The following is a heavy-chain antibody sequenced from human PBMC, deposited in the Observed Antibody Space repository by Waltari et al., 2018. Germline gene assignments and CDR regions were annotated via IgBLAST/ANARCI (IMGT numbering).Heavy chain of an antibody. J-gene: IGHJ4*02. CDR2: IYHSGST. CDR1: GYSISGGYY. CDR3: ARGTSSSCAYYFDY. Sequence: QVQLQESGPGLVKPSETLSLTCAVSGYSISGGYYWGWIRQPPGKGLEWIGSIYHSGSTYYNPSLKSRVTISVDTSKNQFSLKLSSVTAADTAVYYCARGTSSSCAYYFDYWGQGTLVTVSS. V-gene: IGHV4-38-2*01. D-gene: IGHD6-13*01.